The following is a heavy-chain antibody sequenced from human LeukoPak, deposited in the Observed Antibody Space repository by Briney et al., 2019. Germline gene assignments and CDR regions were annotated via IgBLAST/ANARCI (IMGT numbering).Heavy chain of an antibody. Sequence: GGSLRLSCSAFGFTFSDYDMNWVRQAPGKGLEWVSSISGRTSHIYYGESVKGRFTISRDNAKNSLYLQMNSLGAEDTAVYYCGRAFPPLRTSSAGDLWGQGTRVTISS. D-gene: IGHD3-16*01. CDR3: GRAFPPLRTSSAGDL. CDR2: ISGRTSHI. CDR1: GFTFSDYD. J-gene: IGHJ4*02. V-gene: IGHV3-21*01.